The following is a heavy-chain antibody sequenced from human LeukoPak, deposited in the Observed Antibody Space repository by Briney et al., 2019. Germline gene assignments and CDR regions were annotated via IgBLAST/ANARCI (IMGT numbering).Heavy chain of an antibody. Sequence: GRSLRLSCAASGFTFSSYAMHWVRRAPGKGLEWVAVISYDGSNKYYADSVKGRFTISRDNSKNTLYLQMNSLRAEDTAVYYCARDPYYDSSGYHDYWGQGTLVTVSS. V-gene: IGHV3-30*04. CDR1: GFTFSSYA. CDR3: ARDPYYDSSGYHDY. CDR2: ISYDGSNK. D-gene: IGHD3-22*01. J-gene: IGHJ4*02.